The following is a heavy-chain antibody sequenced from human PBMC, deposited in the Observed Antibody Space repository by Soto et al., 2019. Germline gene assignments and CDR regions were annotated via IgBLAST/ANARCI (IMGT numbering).Heavy chain of an antibody. CDR2: IYPGDSDT. CDR3: ARTYYDFWSGPRVYYYYGMDV. V-gene: IGHV5-51*01. Sequence: SGESLKISCKGSGYSFTSYWIGWVRQMPGKGLEWMGIIYPGDSDTRYSPSFQGQVTISADKSISTAYLQWSSLKASDTAMYYCARTYYDFWSGPRVYYYYGMDVWGQGTTVTVSS. J-gene: IGHJ6*02. D-gene: IGHD3-3*01. CDR1: GYSFTSYW.